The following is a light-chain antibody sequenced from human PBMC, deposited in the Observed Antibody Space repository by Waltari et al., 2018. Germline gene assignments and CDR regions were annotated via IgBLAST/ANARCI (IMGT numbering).Light chain of an antibody. CDR2: DVS. CDR3: CSYAGSYTLV. J-gene: IGLJ2*01. CDR1: SSAVGGYNY. Sequence: QSALTQPRSVSGSPGQSVTISCTGTSSAVGGYNYFSWYQQPPGKAPKLMIYDVSKRPSGVPDRFSGSKSGNTVSLTISGLQAEDEADYYCCSYAGSYTLVFGGGTKLTVL. V-gene: IGLV2-11*01.